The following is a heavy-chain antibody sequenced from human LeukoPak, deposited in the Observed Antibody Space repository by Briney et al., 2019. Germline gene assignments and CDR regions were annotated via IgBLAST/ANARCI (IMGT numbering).Heavy chain of an antibody. CDR3: ARGKVGAIRNAFDI. V-gene: IGHV3-11*05. CDR1: GFTFSDYY. D-gene: IGHD1-26*01. CDR2: ISSSSSYT. J-gene: IGHJ3*02. Sequence: GGSLRLSCAASGFTFSDYYMSWIRQAPGKGLEWASYISSSSSYTNYADSVKGRFTISRDNAKNSLYLQMNSLRAEDTAVYYCARGKVGAIRNAFDIWGQGTMVTVSS.